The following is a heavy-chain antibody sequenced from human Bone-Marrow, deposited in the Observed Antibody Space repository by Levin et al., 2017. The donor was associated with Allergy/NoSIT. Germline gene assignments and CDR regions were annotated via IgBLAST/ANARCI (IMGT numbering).Heavy chain of an antibody. CDR2: IHNSGTT. D-gene: IGHD1-7*01. CDR3: ARDSHRNYEGSWFDP. CDR1: GGSIGSGLSY. V-gene: IGHV4-31*03. Sequence: SETLSLTCTVSGGSIGSGLSYWSWIRHHPGKGLEWLGYIHNSGTTYYNPSLKSRVTMSVDTSNNQISLKLTSVTAADTAVYYCARDSHRNYEGSWFDPWGQGTLVIISS. J-gene: IGHJ5*02.